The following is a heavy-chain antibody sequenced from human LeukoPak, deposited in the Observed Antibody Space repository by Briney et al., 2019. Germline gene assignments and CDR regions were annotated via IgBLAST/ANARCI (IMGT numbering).Heavy chain of an antibody. CDR2: ISRSGGST. V-gene: IGHV3-23*01. J-gene: IGHJ4*02. Sequence: GGSLRLSCAASGFTFSSYAMCWVRQAPGKGLGWVSAISRSGGSTYYADSVKGRFTISRDNSKNTLYLQMNSLRAEDTAVYYCAKTPNYYDSSGYAIDYWGQGTLVTVSS. CDR1: GFTFSSYA. CDR3: AKTPNYYDSSGYAIDY. D-gene: IGHD3-22*01.